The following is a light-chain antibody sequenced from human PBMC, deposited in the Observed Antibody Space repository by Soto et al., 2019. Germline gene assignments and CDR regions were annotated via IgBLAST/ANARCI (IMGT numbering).Light chain of an antibody. V-gene: IGKV1-17*01. CDR3: LQHNSYTWT. Sequence: DIQMTQSPSSLSASVGDRVTITCRASQNIGNFLNWYQKKPGTDPKLLISAASSLQSGVPSRFRGSGSGTEFNLTITRLQTEDFATYYCLQHNSYTWTFGQGTKVDIK. CDR2: AAS. CDR1: QNIGNF. J-gene: IGKJ1*01.